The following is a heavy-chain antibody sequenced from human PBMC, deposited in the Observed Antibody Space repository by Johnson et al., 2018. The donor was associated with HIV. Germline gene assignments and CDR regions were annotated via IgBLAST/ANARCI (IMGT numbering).Heavy chain of an antibody. V-gene: IGHV3-30*02. J-gene: IGHJ3*02. CDR3: ANSGLRTYYYDTGVHDVFDI. CDR2: IRNDGSNT. D-gene: IGHD3-22*01. CDR1: GFTFSSYG. Sequence: QVQLVESGGGVVQPGGSLRLSCAASGFTFSSYGMHWVHQAPGKGLEWVAFIRNDGSNTYYVDSVKGRFTISRDNSKNTLFLQMSSLRDEDTAVYYCANSGLRTYYYDTGVHDVFDIWGQGTMVTVSS.